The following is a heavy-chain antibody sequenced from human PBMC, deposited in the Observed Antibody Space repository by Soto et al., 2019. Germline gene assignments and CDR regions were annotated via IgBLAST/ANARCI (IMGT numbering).Heavy chain of an antibody. CDR2: IWYDGSNK. CDR3: ARDYDRSGYPRYYFDY. V-gene: IGHV3-33*01. CDR1: GFTFSSYG. D-gene: IGHD3-22*01. J-gene: IGHJ4*02. Sequence: QVQLVESGGGVVQPGRSLRLSCAASGFTFSSYGMHWVRQAPGKGLEWVAVIWYDGSNKYYADSVKGRFTISRDNSKNTLYLKMNSLRAEDTAVYYCARDYDRSGYPRYYFDYWGQGTLVTVSS.